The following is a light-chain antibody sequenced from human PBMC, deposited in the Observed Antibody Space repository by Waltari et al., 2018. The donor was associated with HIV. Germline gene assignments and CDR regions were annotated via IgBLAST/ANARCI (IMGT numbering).Light chain of an antibody. CDR3: AAWDDRLNGWV. CDR2: SNN. V-gene: IGLV1-44*01. J-gene: IGLJ3*02. CDR1: SSNIESNT. Sequence: QSVLTQPSSASGTPGQRVAISCSGSSSNIESNTVNWYQQLPGTAPKLLVYSNNQRPSGVPDRISGSKSGTSASLAISGLQSEDEADYYCAAWDDRLNGWVFGGGTKLTVL.